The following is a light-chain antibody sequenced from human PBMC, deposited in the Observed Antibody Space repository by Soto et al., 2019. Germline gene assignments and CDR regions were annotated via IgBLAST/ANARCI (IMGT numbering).Light chain of an antibody. Sequence: QSALTQPASVSGSPGQSITISCTGTSSDVGAYNYVSWYQQHPGKAPKLMIYDVSNRPSGLSNRFSGSKSGSTASLTISGLQAEDEADYYCSSYTSSRIRVFGGGTKVTVL. V-gene: IGLV2-14*01. J-gene: IGLJ3*02. CDR1: SSDVGAYNY. CDR2: DVS. CDR3: SSYTSSRIRV.